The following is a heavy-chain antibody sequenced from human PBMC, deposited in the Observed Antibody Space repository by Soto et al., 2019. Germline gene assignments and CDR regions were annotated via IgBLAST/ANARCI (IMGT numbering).Heavy chain of an antibody. CDR2: IYWDDDK. CDR1: GFSLSTSGVG. D-gene: IGHD4-17*01. V-gene: IGHV2-5*02. CDR3: AHNVGRGYGDSKYYFDY. Sequence: QITLKESGPTLVKPTQTLTLTCTFSGFSLSTSGVGVGWIRQPPGKALEWLALIYWDDDKRYSPSLKSRLTITKDTSKNQVVLTMTNMDPVDTATYYCAHNVGRGYGDSKYYFDYWGQGTLVTVSS. J-gene: IGHJ4*02.